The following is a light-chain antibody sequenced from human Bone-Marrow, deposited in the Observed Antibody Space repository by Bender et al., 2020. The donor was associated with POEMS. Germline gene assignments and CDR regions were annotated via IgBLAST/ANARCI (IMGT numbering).Light chain of an antibody. CDR3: SSHSDSNTLI. CDR2: DVT. Sequence: QSALTQPASVSGSPGQSITISCTGTRSDVGSYNLVSWYQHHPGKAPQLMIYDVTKRPAGVPDRFSGSKSGNTASLTVSGLQAEDEADYYCSSHSDSNTLIFGGGTRLTVL. V-gene: IGLV2-14*02. CDR1: RSDVGSYNL. J-gene: IGLJ2*01.